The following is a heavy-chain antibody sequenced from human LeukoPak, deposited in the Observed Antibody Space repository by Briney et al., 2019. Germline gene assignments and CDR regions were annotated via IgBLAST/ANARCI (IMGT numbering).Heavy chain of an antibody. CDR2: INNSRST. Sequence: PSETLSLTCAVYGGSFSGYYWSWIRQPPGKGPEWIGEINNSRSTNYYPSLKSRDTISVDTSKNQFSLKLSSVTAADTAVYYCARGGSYTLGYWGQGTLVTVSS. J-gene: IGHJ4*02. CDR1: GGSFSGYY. V-gene: IGHV4-34*01. CDR3: ARGGSYTLGY. D-gene: IGHD1-26*01.